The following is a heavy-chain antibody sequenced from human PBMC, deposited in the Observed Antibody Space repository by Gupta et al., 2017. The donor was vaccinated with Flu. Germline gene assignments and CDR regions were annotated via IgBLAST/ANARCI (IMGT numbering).Heavy chain of an antibody. CDR3: ARLGVTIFGVVSPHHDY. J-gene: IGHJ4*02. V-gene: IGHV1-2*02. CDR2: INPNSGGT. Sequence: QVQLVQSGAEVKKPGASVKVSCKASGYTFTGYYMHWVRQAPGQGLEWMGWINPNSGGTNYAQKFQGRVTMTRDTSISTAYMELSRLRSDDTAVYYCARLGVTIFGVVSPHHDYWGQGTLVTVSS. D-gene: IGHD3-3*01. CDR1: GYTFTGYY.